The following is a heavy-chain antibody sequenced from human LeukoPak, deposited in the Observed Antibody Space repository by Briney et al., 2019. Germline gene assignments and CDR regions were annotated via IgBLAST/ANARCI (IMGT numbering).Heavy chain of an antibody. J-gene: IGHJ3*02. CDR1: GFTFSSYA. Sequence: EGSLRLSCAASGFTFSSYAMSWVRQAPGKGLEWVSAISSSGGSTYYADSVKGRFTISRDNSKNTLYLQMNSLRSEDTAVYYCARDRSITIFGVVMDAFDIWGQGTMVTVSS. CDR3: ARDRSITIFGVVMDAFDI. CDR2: ISSSGGST. V-gene: IGHV3-23*01. D-gene: IGHD3-3*01.